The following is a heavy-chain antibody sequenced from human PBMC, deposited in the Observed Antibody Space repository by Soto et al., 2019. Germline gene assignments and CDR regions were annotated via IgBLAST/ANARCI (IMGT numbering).Heavy chain of an antibody. J-gene: IGHJ2*01. CDR2: INAGNGNT. V-gene: IGHV1-3*01. CDR3: AREQTYGGNPNWYFDL. Sequence: GASVKVSCKASVYTFTNHFMQWVRQAPGQRLEWMGWINAGNGNTMYSQRFQDRVTITRDTSATTAYMEVSILRSEDTAVYYCAREQTYGGNPNWYFDLWGRGTLVTVSS. D-gene: IGHD4-17*01. CDR1: VYTFTNHF.